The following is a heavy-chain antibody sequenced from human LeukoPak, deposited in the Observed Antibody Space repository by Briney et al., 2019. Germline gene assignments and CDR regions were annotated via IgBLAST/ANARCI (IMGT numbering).Heavy chain of an antibody. Sequence: PGGSLRLSCATSGFTLTNFAMHWVRQAPGKGPEYVSAMSSDGGTAYYANSVKGRFTMSRDKSKNAVYLQMGSLRPDDMAVYYCARGGSLSAYDSWGQGTLVTVSS. V-gene: IGHV3-64*01. CDR1: GFTLTNFA. D-gene: IGHD2/OR15-2a*01. J-gene: IGHJ4*02. CDR2: MSSDGGTA. CDR3: ARGGSLSAYDS.